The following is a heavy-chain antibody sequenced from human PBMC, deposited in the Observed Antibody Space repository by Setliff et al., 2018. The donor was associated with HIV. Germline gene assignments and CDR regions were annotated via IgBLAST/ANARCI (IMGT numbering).Heavy chain of an antibody. J-gene: IGHJ5*02. D-gene: IGHD2-15*01. CDR1: GYTFTSHY. V-gene: IGHV1-2*02. Sequence: ASVKVSCKASGYTFTSHYTHWVRQAPGQGLEWMGWIYPNRGGTNYAQKFQGRVTMTRDTSTNTAYMELNSLTSDDTAVYYCARDLVVVAPYYCFDPWGQGTLVTVSS. CDR2: IYPNRGGT. CDR3: ARDLVVVAPYYCFDP.